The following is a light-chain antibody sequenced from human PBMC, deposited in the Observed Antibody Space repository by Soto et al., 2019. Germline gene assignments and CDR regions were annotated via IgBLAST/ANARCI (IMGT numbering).Light chain of an antibody. V-gene: IGLV2-14*01. Sequence: QSVLTQPASVSGSPGQSITISCTGTSSDIGAHDFVSWYQQHPGKAPKVMIYEVSNRPSGVSNRFSGSKSGNTASLTISGLQAEDEADYYCNSYTSSAARVFGTGTQLTVL. CDR2: EVS. J-gene: IGLJ1*01. CDR3: NSYTSSAARV. CDR1: SSDIGAHDF.